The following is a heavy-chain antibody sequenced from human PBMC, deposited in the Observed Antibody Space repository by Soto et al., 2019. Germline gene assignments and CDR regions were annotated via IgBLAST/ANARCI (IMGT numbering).Heavy chain of an antibody. CDR1: GGSISNFY. D-gene: IGHD3-3*01. V-gene: IGHV4-59*01. CDR3: ARVGFLEWLLFDY. Sequence: SETLSLTCTVSGGSISNFYWSWIRQPPGKGLEWIGYIYYSGSTNYNPSLKSRVTISVDTSKNQFSLKLSSVTAADTAVYYCARVGFLEWLLFDYWGQGTLVTVSS. CDR2: IYYSGST. J-gene: IGHJ4*02.